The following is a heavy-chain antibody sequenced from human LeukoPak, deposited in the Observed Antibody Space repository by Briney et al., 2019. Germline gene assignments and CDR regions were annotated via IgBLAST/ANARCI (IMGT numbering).Heavy chain of an antibody. Sequence: SETLSLTCNVSGASIRSGRFHWSWIRQPAGKGLQWIGRINLSGNIDYNPSLWGRLTLSLDTSNNQFSLKLTSMTAADTAMYYCARLRLPATLGAFDIWGHGTMVTVSS. V-gene: IGHV4-61*02. J-gene: IGHJ3*02. D-gene: IGHD5-12*01. CDR2: INLSGNI. CDR1: GASIRSGRFH. CDR3: ARLRLPATLGAFDI.